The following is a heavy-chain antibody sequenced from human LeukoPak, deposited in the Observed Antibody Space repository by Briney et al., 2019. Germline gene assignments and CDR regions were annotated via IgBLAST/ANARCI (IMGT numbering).Heavy chain of an antibody. Sequence: PGGSLRLSCAASGFTFSSYSMNWVRQAPGKGLEWVSSISSSSSYIYYADSVKGRFTISRDNAKNSLYLQMNSLRAEDTAVYYCARSQDILTGYYGDYWGQGTLVTVSS. V-gene: IGHV3-21*01. CDR3: ARSQDILTGYYGDY. CDR1: GFTFSSYS. J-gene: IGHJ4*02. CDR2: ISSSSSYI. D-gene: IGHD3-9*01.